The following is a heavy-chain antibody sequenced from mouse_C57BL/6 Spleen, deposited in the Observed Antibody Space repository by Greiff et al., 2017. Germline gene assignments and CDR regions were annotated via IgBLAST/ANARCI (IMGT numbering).Heavy chain of an antibody. D-gene: IGHD2-2*01. CDR2: IYPRSGNT. Sequence: VQLQQSGAELARPGASVKLSCKASGYTFTSYGISWVKQRTGQGLEWIGEIYPRSGNTYYNEKFKGKATLTADKSSSTAYMELLSLTSEDSAVYFCARGGLRRDLDYWGQGTSVTVSS. J-gene: IGHJ4*01. CDR1: GYTFTSYG. CDR3: ARGGLRRDLDY. V-gene: IGHV1-81*01.